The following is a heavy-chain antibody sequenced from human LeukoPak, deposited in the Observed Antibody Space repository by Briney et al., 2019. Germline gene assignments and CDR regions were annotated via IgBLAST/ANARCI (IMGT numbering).Heavy chain of an antibody. CDR1: GFTFSSYS. CDR2: ISSSSSTI. Sequence: TGGSLRLSCAASGFTFSSYSMNWVRQAPGKGLEWVSYISSSSSTIYYADSVKGRFTISRDNAKNSLYLQMNSLRAEDTAVYYCARVLEDYYDSSAAGYWGQGTLVTVSS. V-gene: IGHV3-48*04. J-gene: IGHJ4*02. D-gene: IGHD3-22*01. CDR3: ARVLEDYYDSSAAGY.